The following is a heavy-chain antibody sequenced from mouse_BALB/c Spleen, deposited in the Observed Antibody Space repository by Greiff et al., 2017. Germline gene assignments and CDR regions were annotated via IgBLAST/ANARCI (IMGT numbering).Heavy chain of an antibody. CDR2: IYPGNSDT. V-gene: IGHV1-5*01. CDR3: TRSTMITTRPLYAMDY. CDR1: GYTFTSYW. J-gene: IGHJ4*01. Sequence: VQLQQSGAELARPGASVKMSCKASGYTFTSYWMHWVKQRPGQGLEWIGAIYPGNSDTSYNQKFKGKAKLTAVTSTSTAYMELSSLTNEDSAVYYCTRSTMITTRPLYAMDYWGQGTSVTVSS. D-gene: IGHD2-4*01.